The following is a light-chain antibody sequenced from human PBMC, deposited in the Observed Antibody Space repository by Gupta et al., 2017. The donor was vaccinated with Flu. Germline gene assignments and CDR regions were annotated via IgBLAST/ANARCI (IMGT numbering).Light chain of an antibody. CDR2: KAS. CDR3: QQENSYSWT. CDR1: QSISSW. Sequence: PSSLSASGGDRVTITCRASQSISSWLAWYLQKPGKAPKLLIYKASKLKNGVPSRFSGRGSGTEFTLTISSLQPDDFATYYCQQENSYSWTFGQGTKVEIK. J-gene: IGKJ1*01. V-gene: IGKV1-5*03.